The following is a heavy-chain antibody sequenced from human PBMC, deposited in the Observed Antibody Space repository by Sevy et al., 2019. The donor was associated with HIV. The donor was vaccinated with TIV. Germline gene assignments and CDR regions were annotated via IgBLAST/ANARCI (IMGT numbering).Heavy chain of an antibody. CDR3: ARDLDIVVVVAAVNDAFDI. J-gene: IGHJ3*02. CDR2: TNAGNGNT. D-gene: IGHD2-15*01. Sequence: ASVKVSCKASGYTFTSYAMHWVRQAPGQRLEWMGWTNAGNGNTKYSQKFQGRVTITRDTSASTAYMELSSLRSEDTAVYYCARDLDIVVVVAAVNDAFDIWGQGTMVTVSS. CDR1: GYTFTSYA. V-gene: IGHV1-3*01.